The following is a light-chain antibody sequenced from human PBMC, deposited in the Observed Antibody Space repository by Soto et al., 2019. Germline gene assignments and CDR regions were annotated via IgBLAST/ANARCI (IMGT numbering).Light chain of an antibody. CDR2: GAS. J-gene: IGKJ4*01. V-gene: IGKV1-39*01. CDR1: QNIGTF. CDR3: QQFFSTPVLT. Sequence: DIQMTQSPSSLSASVGDRVTITCRASQNIGTFLNWYQQKPGKAPKLLIYGASNLSTRVPSTFSGSGSGTDFTLTISSLQPDDFATYHCQQFFSTPVLTFGGGTKVEIK.